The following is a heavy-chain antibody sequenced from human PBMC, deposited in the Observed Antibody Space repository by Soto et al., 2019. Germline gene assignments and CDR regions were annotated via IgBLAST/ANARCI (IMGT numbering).Heavy chain of an antibody. J-gene: IGHJ5*02. Sequence: ASVKVSCKTSGYTFTNYDSMWVRRVAGQGLEWMGGVNPNSGNTGYAQKFQDRVTMTRDRFISTAYMELRSLIYEDTAVYYCARGRRANFAPWGQGTLVTVSS. D-gene: IGHD6-25*01. V-gene: IGHV1-8*01. CDR3: ARGRRANFAP. CDR1: GYTFTNYD. CDR2: VNPNSGNT.